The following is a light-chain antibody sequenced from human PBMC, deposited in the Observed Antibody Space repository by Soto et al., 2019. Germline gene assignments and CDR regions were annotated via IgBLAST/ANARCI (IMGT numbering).Light chain of an antibody. CDR2: GAS. Sequence: EIVMTQSPATLSMSPGERATLSCRTSQSVSSNLAWYQQKPGQAPRLLISGASARATDIPARFSGSGSGTEFTLTISRLQSEDFAIYYCQQYYNWPLTFGGGTKVEIK. J-gene: IGKJ4*01. CDR1: QSVSSN. V-gene: IGKV3-15*01. CDR3: QQYYNWPLT.